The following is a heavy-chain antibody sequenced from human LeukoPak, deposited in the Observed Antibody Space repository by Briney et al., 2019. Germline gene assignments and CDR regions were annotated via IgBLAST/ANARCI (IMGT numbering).Heavy chain of an antibody. CDR1: GFTFSSNY. J-gene: IGHJ4*02. Sequence: GGALRLSCAASGFTFSSNYMNWVRQAPGKGVEWVSLIYSGGSTYYADSVKRRFTISRDNSKNTLYLQMNSLRVEDTAVYYCARTDYSHFDYWGQGTLVTVSS. D-gene: IGHD3-16*01. CDR3: ARTDYSHFDY. CDR2: IYSGGST. V-gene: IGHV3-66*02.